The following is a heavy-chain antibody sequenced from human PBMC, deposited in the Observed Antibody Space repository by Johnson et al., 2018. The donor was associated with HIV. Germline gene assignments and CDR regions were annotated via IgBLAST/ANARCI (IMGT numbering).Heavy chain of an antibody. D-gene: IGHD1-26*01. Sequence: QVKLVESGGGVVQPGGSLRLSCAASGFTFSSYGMHWVRQAPGKGLEWVAFIRYDGSNKYYADSVKGRFTISRDNSKNTLYLQMNSLRAEDTAVYYCAKVASGSYYGDAFDIWGQGTMVTVSS. J-gene: IGHJ3*02. CDR1: GFTFSSYG. V-gene: IGHV3-30*02. CDR2: IRYDGSNK. CDR3: AKVASGSYYGDAFDI.